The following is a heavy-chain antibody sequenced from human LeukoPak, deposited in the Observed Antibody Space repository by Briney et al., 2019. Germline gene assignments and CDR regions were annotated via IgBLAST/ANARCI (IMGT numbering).Heavy chain of an antibody. J-gene: IGHJ6*02. D-gene: IGHD6-19*01. V-gene: IGHV1-2*02. CDR1: GYTFTGYY. CDR2: INPNNGDT. Sequence: ASVKVSCKASGYTFTGYYMHWVRQAPGQGLDWMGWINPNNGDTNYAQKFQGRVTMTRDTSISTAYMEVTWVNSDDTAVYYCARGFGQWLGRGPTRTYALDVWGQGTRVTVSS. CDR3: ARGFGQWLGRGPTRTYALDV.